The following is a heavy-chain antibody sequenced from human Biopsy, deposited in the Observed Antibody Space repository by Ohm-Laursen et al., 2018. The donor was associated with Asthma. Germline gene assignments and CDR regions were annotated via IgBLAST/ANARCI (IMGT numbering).Heavy chain of an antibody. D-gene: IGHD1-1*01. CDR3: VRDGTDDAFDI. CDR1: GFSFSNFA. V-gene: IGHV3-30*01. CDR2: ISKDASTQ. Sequence: SLRLSCTATGFSFSNFAIHWVRQAPGKGLEWVAVISKDASTQDYADSVKGRFTMARDNSKNTLDLQMNSLREEDTAVYYCVRDGTDDAFDIWGQGTVVSVSS. J-gene: IGHJ3*02.